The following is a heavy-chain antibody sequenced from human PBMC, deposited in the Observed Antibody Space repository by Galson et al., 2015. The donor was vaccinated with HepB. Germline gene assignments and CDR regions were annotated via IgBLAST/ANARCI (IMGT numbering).Heavy chain of an antibody. CDR3: ASTMGTSIYGAFDI. Sequence: ETLSLTCTVSGGPISSHYWSWIRQPPGKGLEWIGCIYHSGSTNYNPSLKSRATISLDTSKNQLSLKMSSVTAADTAVYYCASTMGTSIYGAFDIWGQGTAVTVSS. CDR2: IYHSGST. V-gene: IGHV4-59*11. CDR1: GGPISSHY. D-gene: IGHD1-26*01. J-gene: IGHJ3*02.